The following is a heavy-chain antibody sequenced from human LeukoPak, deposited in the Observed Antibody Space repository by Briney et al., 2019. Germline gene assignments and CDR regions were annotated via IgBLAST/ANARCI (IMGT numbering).Heavy chain of an antibody. D-gene: IGHD3-10*01. Sequence: GGSLRLSCAASGFAFSSYEMNWVRQAPGKGLEWVSYISSSGSTIYYADSVKGRFTISRDNAKNSLDLQMNSLRVEDTGIYYCVKVAKYYYGSETYYFFEHWGQGTPVTASS. V-gene: IGHV3-48*03. CDR2: ISSSGSTI. CDR1: GFAFSSYE. J-gene: IGHJ4*02. CDR3: VKVAKYYYGSETYYFFEH.